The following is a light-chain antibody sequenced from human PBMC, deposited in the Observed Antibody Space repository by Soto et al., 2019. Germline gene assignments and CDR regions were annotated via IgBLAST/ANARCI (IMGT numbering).Light chain of an antibody. CDR3: QQYYSTPIT. Sequence: DIVMTQSPDSLAVSLGERATINRKSSQSVLYSSNNKNYLAWYQQKPGQPPKLLIYWASTRESGVPDRFSGSGSGTDFTLTISSLQAADVAVYYCQQYYSTPITFGQGTRLEIK. CDR1: QSVLYSSNNKNY. V-gene: IGKV4-1*01. CDR2: WAS. J-gene: IGKJ5*01.